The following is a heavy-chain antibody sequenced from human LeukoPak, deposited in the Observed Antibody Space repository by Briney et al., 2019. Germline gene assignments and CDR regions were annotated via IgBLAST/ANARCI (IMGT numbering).Heavy chain of an antibody. J-gene: IGHJ6*02. CDR2: ISWNSGSI. D-gene: IGHD3-10*01. CDR1: GFTFDDYA. Sequence: TGGSLRLSCAASGFTFDDYAMHWVRQAPGKGLEWVSGISWNSGSIGYADSVKGRFTISRDNAKNSLYLQMNSLRAEDTALYYCAKAFGSGIFYGMDVWGQGTTVTVSS. V-gene: IGHV3-9*01. CDR3: AKAFGSGIFYGMDV.